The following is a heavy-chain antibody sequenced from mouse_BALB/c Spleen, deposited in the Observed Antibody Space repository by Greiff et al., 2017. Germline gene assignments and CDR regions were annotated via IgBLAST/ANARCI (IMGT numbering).Heavy chain of an antibody. Sequence: EVKLVESGPGLVKPSQSLSLTCTVTGYSITSDYAWNWIRQFPGNKLEWMGYISYSGSTSYNPSLKSRISITRDTSKNQFFLQLNSVTTEDTATYYCARSAYYGNLYAMDYWGQGTSVTVSS. J-gene: IGHJ4*01. V-gene: IGHV3-2*02. CDR3: ARSAYYGNLYAMDY. D-gene: IGHD2-10*01. CDR2: ISYSGST. CDR1: GYSITSDYA.